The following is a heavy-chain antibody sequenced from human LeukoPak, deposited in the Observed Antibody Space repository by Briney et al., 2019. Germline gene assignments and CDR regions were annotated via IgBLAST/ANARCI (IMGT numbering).Heavy chain of an antibody. CDR2: ISGYNGNT. D-gene: IGHD3-22*01. V-gene: IGHV1-18*01. CDR1: GYTFTSYG. Sequence: ASVKVSCKASGYTFTSYGISWVRQAPGQGLEWMGWISGYNGNTNYAQKFQGRVTMTRDTSTSTVYMELSSLRSEDTAVYYCARDNRRDYYDSSGYDYWGQGTLVTVSS. CDR3: ARDNRRDYYDSSGYDY. J-gene: IGHJ4*02.